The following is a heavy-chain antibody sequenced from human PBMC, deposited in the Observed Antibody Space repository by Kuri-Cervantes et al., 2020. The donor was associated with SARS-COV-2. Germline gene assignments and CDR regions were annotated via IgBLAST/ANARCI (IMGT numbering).Heavy chain of an antibody. CDR3: AGGYYYDSSGPVLRYYFDY. D-gene: IGHD3-22*01. CDR1: GGSFSGYY. J-gene: IGHJ4*02. Sequence: ESLNISCAVYGGSFSGYYWSWIRQPPGKGLEWIGEINHSGSTNYNPSLKSRVTISVDTSKNQFSLKLSSVTAADTAVYYCAGGYYYDSSGPVLRYYFDYWGQGTLVTVSS. CDR2: INHSGST. V-gene: IGHV4-34*01.